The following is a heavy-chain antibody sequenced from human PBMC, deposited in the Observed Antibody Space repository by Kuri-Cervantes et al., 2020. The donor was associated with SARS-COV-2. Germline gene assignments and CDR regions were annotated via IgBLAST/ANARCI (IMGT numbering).Heavy chain of an antibody. Sequence: GESLKISCAASGFTFSGSAMHWVRQAPGEGLEWVALISHDGNNKYYVDSVKGRFTISRDNSKNTLYLQMNSLRAEDTAVYYCAKRGRWGQGTLVTVSS. CDR1: GFTFSGSA. D-gene: IGHD3-10*01. CDR3: AKRGR. CDR2: ISHDGNNK. V-gene: IGHV3-30*18. J-gene: IGHJ4*02.